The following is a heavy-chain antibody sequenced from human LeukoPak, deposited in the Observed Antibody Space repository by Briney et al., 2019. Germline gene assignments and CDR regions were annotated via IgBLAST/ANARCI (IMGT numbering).Heavy chain of an antibody. CDR3: ARGRRYDFWSGYYRW. Sequence: PSETLSLTCAVYGGSFSGYYWSWIRQPPGKGLEWIGEINHGGSTNYNPSLKSRVTISVDTSKNQFSLKLSSVTAADTAVYYCARGRRYDFWSGYYRWWGQGTLVTVSS. V-gene: IGHV4-34*01. J-gene: IGHJ4*02. CDR2: INHGGST. D-gene: IGHD3-3*01. CDR1: GGSFSGYY.